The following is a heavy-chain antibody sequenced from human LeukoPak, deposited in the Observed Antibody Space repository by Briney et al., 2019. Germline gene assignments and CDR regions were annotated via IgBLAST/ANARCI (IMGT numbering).Heavy chain of an antibody. Sequence: SGGSLRLSCAASGSTFSSNWMHWVRHAPGKGLVWVSRIKSDGKTNYADSVKGRFTISRDKAKNTVSLQMNSLRAEDTGVYYCARAPSEIGGYYPEYFRHWGQGALVTVSS. CDR1: GSTFSSNW. CDR3: ARAPSEIGGYYPEYFRH. CDR2: IKSDGKT. V-gene: IGHV3-74*01. D-gene: IGHD3-22*01. J-gene: IGHJ1*01.